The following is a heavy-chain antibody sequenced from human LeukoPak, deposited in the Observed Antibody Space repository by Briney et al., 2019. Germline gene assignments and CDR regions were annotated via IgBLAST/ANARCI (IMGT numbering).Heavy chain of an antibody. Sequence: SQTLSLTCAISGDSVSSNSVTWNWIRQSPSRGLERLGRTYYRSTWYNDYAVSVRGRITVNPDTSKNQFSLHLNSVTPEDTAVYYCARRLTQYDCFDPWGQGILVAVSS. CDR3: ARRLTQYDCFDP. CDR1: GDSVSSNSVT. J-gene: IGHJ5*02. V-gene: IGHV6-1*01. D-gene: IGHD2-2*01. CDR2: TYYRSTWYN.